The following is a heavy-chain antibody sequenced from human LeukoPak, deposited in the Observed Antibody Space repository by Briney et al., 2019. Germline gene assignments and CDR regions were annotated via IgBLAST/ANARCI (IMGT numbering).Heavy chain of an antibody. Sequence: PSETLSLTCTVPGGSISNYYWSWIRQPPGKGLEWIGYIYYSGSTNYNPSLKSRVTISVDTSKNQFSLKLSSVTAADTAVYYCARQGSGSARDWGQGTLVTVSS. V-gene: IGHV4-59*08. J-gene: IGHJ4*02. CDR2: IYYSGST. CDR3: ARQGSGSARD. D-gene: IGHD6-19*01. CDR1: GGSISNYY.